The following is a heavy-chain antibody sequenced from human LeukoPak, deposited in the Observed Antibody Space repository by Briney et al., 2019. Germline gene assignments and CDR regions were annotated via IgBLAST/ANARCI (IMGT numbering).Heavy chain of an antibody. D-gene: IGHD2-21*02. CDR2: IIPIYDPV. CDR1: GGTLSSYA. CDR3: AREPLRCGGDCHFDY. V-gene: IGHV1-69*05. J-gene: IGHJ4*02. Sequence: GSSVKVSCKASGGTLSSYAFSWMRQAPGQGLEWMGRIIPIYDPVDYAQRFQGRVTITTDESTNTVYMELSSLRHEDTAVYYCAREPLRCGGDCHFDYWGQGTLVTVSS.